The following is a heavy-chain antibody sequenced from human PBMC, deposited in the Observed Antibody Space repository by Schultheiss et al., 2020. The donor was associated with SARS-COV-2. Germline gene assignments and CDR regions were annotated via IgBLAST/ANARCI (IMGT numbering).Heavy chain of an antibody. J-gene: IGHJ4*02. CDR1: GGSFSGYY. Sequence: SETLSLTCAVYGGSFSGYYWSWIRQPTGKGLEWIGEINHSGSTNYNPSLKSRVTISVDTSKNQFSLKLSSVTAADTAVYYCARVLGSSYVDYWGQGTLVTVVS. D-gene: IGHD6-13*01. V-gene: IGHV4-34*01. CDR3: ARVLGSSYVDY. CDR2: INHSGST.